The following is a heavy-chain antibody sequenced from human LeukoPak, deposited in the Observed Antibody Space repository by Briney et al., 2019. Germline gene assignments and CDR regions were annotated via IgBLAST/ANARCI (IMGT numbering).Heavy chain of an antibody. CDR2: ISSSSGYI. D-gene: IGHD3-9*01. Sequence: GGSLRLSCAASRFTFSSYSMNWVRQAPGKGLEWVSSISSSSGYIYYADSVKGRFTNSRDNAKNSLYLQMNSLRAEDTAVYYCARATIFGWFDPWGQGTLVTVSS. CDR1: RFTFSSYS. V-gene: IGHV3-21*01. CDR3: ARATIFGWFDP. J-gene: IGHJ5*02.